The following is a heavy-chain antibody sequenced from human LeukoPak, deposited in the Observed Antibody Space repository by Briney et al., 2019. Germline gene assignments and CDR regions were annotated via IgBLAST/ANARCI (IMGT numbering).Heavy chain of an antibody. J-gene: IGHJ4*02. CDR3: AKCLGPTETQFDY. CDR1: GFTFSSYA. V-gene: IGHV3-64*01. Sequence: GGSLRLSCAASGFTFSSYAMHWVRQAPGKGLEYVSAISSNGGSTYYANSVKGRFTISRDTSKNTLYLQMNSLRDEDTAIYYCAKCLGPTETQFDYWGQGTLVTVSS. CDR2: ISSNGGST. D-gene: IGHD1-26*01.